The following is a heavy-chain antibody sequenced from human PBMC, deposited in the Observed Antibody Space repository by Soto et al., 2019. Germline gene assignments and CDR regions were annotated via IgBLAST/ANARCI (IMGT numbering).Heavy chain of an antibody. CDR3: ATESGSTYGYFDY. CDR1: GGSVTSDEDY. CDR2: ISNSGST. J-gene: IGHJ4*02. Sequence: SETLSLTCTVSGGSVTSDEDYWSWIRQSPGKGLEWIGYISNSGSTGYNPSLKTRLSMSVDRSKNQFTLRLTSVTAADTAVYFCATESGSTYGYFDYWGQGTQVTVYS. V-gene: IGHV4-30-4*01. D-gene: IGHD5-18*01.